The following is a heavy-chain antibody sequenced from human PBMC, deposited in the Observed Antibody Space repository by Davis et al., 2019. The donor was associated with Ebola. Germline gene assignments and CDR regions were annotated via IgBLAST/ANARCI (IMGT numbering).Heavy chain of an antibody. Sequence: SETLSLTCAVYGGSFSGYYWSWIRQPPGKELEWIGEINHSGSTNYNPSLKSRVTISVDTSKNQFSLKLSSVTAADTAVYYCAREVTTVTTSGLGFDYWGQGTLVTVSS. CDR1: GGSFSGYY. V-gene: IGHV4-34*01. J-gene: IGHJ4*02. CDR2: INHSGST. D-gene: IGHD4-17*01. CDR3: AREVTTVTTSGLGFDY.